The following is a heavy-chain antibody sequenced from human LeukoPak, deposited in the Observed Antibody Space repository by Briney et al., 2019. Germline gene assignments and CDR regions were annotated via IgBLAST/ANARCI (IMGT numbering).Heavy chain of an antibody. Sequence: GRSLRLSCAASGFTFSSYALHWVRQTPGKELEWVALAWYDGSKEKYADSVKGRFTISRDNSKNTLYLQMNSLRAEDTAVYYCAKDQGPYCSSTSCYPRYGMDVWGQGTTVTVSS. J-gene: IGHJ6*02. CDR1: GFTFSSYA. CDR3: AKDQGPYCSSTSCYPRYGMDV. D-gene: IGHD2-2*01. CDR2: AWYDGSKE. V-gene: IGHV3-33*06.